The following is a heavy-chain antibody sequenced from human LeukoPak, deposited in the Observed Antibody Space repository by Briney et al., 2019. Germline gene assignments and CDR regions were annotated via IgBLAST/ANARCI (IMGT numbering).Heavy chain of an antibody. Sequence: GGSLRLSCAASGFTFSEYWMTWVRQAPGKGLEWVASIKEDGSEKYYVDSVKGRCTISRDNAKNSLYLQMNSLRAEDTAVYYCARERGYGDYYFDYWRQGTLVTVSS. J-gene: IGHJ4*02. CDR2: IKEDGSEK. CDR1: GFTFSEYW. CDR3: ARERGYGDYYFDY. D-gene: IGHD4-17*01. V-gene: IGHV3-7*01.